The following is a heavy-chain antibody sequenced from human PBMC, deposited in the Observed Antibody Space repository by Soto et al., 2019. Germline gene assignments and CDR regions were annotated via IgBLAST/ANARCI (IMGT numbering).Heavy chain of an antibody. CDR1: GGTFSSYA. J-gene: IGHJ4*02. CDR3: AREADYYDSSGYYNFDY. CDR2: IIPIFGTA. D-gene: IGHD3-22*01. V-gene: IGHV1-69*13. Sequence: ASVKVSCKASGGTFSSYAISWVRQAPGQGLEWMGGIIPIFGTANYAQKSQGRVTITADESTSTAYMELSSLRSEDTAVYYCAREADYYDSSGYYNFDYWGQGTLVTVSS.